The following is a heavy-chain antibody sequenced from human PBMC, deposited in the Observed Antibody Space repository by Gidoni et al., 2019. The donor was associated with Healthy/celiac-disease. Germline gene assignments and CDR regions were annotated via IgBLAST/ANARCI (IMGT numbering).Heavy chain of an antibody. CDR3: ARQWGSGSYYGQFDY. J-gene: IGHJ4*02. Sequence: EVQLVQSGAEVKKPGESLMISCTGSGYSFTSYWLGWVRQMPGKGLEWMGIIYPGDSDTRYSPSFQGQVTISADKSISTAYLQWSSLKASDTAMYYCARQWGSGSYYGQFDYWGQGTLVTVSS. CDR1: GYSFTSYW. V-gene: IGHV5-51*01. CDR2: IYPGDSDT. D-gene: IGHD1-26*01.